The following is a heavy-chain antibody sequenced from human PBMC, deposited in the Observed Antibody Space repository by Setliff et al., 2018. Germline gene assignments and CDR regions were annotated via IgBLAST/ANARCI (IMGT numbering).Heavy chain of an antibody. D-gene: IGHD3-10*01. Sequence: PGGSLRLSCAASGFSFSGYYMSWVRQAPGKGLEWLSKISGSGTTIFYADSVRGRFTISRDNAKNTLYLQMSSLRPDDTAVYYCARDGVFYAMDFWGQGTTVTVSS. CDR3: ARDGVFYAMDF. CDR2: ISGSGTTI. J-gene: IGHJ6*02. V-gene: IGHV3-11*04. CDR1: GFSFSGYY.